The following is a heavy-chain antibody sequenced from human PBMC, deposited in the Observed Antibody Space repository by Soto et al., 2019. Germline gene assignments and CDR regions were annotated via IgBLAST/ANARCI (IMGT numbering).Heavy chain of an antibody. V-gene: IGHV3-43*01. CDR1: RLTFDAYT. CDR2: ISGDGGST. CDR3: AKDIAVGYCSGGSCPGYYYYGMDV. D-gene: IGHD2-15*01. J-gene: IGHJ6*02. Sequence: PGGSLRLSCAASRLTFDAYTMDWVLQAPGKGLELVSLISGDGGSTYYAGSVKGRFTISRDNSKNALYLQMNSLRTEDTALYYCAKDIAVGYCSGGSCPGYYYYGMDVWGQGTTVTVSS.